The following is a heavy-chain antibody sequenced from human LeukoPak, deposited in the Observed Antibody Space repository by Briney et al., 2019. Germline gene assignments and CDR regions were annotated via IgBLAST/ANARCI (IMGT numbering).Heavy chain of an antibody. J-gene: IGHJ4*02. Sequence: GGSLRLSCAASGFTFSSYSMNWVRQAPGKGLEWVSYISSSSSTIYYADSVKGRFTISRDNAKNSLYLQMNSLRAEDTAVYYCAAGQGRDNFDYWGQGTLVTVSS. V-gene: IGHV3-48*04. D-gene: IGHD5-24*01. CDR1: GFTFSSYS. CDR3: AAGQGRDNFDY. CDR2: ISSSSSTI.